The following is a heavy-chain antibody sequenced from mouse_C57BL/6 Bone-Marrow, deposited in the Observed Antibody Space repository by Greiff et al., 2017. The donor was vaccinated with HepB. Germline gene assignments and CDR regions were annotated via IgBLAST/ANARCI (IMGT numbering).Heavy chain of an antibody. V-gene: IGHV14-4*01. CDR1: GFNIKDDY. Sequence: VQLQQSGAELVRPGASVKLSCTASGFNIKDDYMHWVKQRPEQGLEWIGWIDPENGDTEYASKFQGKATITADTSSNTAYLQLSSLTSEVTAVYYCTTWNYGSSYEAYWGQGTLVTVSA. CDR2: IDPENGDT. CDR3: TTWNYGSSYEAY. D-gene: IGHD1-1*01. J-gene: IGHJ3*01.